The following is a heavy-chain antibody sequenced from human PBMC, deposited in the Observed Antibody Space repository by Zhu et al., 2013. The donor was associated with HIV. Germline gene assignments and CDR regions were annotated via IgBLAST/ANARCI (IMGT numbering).Heavy chain of an antibody. CDR3: ARDYYSDYVFDY. CDR2: ISGNDDDT. J-gene: IGHJ4*02. CDR1: GYSFTNYG. V-gene: IGHV1-18*01. D-gene: IGHD4-17*01. Sequence: QVQLVQSGAEVKTPGASVKVSCKTSGYSFTNYGISWVRQAPGQGLEWMGWISGNDDDTNIAQRFQGRVSMTSDTSTSTVYMELRSLRSDDTAVFYCARDYYSDYVFDYWARGTLVTVSS.